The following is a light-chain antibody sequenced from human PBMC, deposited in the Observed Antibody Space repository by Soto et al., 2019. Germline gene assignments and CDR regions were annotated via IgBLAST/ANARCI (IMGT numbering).Light chain of an antibody. CDR1: QSINNY. J-gene: IGKJ5*01. Sequence: ETVLTQSPGTLYFSPGERATLSCRASQSINNYLAWYQQKPGQAPRLLIYDASNRATGIPARFSGSGSGTDFTLTISSLEPEDFAVYYCQQRFNWQVTFGQGTRLEIK. V-gene: IGKV3-11*01. CDR3: QQRFNWQVT. CDR2: DAS.